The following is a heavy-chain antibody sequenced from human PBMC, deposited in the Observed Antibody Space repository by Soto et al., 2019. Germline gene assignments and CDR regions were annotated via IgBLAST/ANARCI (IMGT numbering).Heavy chain of an antibody. V-gene: IGHV1-69*05. Sequence: SVKVSCKASGGTFSSYAISWVRQAPGQGLEWMGGIIPIFGTANYAQKFQGRVTITTDESTSTAYMELSSLRSEDTAVYYCARDVAYYSDSSGYFNFDYWGQGTLVTVSS. CDR3: ARDVAYYSDSSGYFNFDY. D-gene: IGHD3-22*01. J-gene: IGHJ4*02. CDR2: IIPIFGTA. CDR1: GGTFSSYA.